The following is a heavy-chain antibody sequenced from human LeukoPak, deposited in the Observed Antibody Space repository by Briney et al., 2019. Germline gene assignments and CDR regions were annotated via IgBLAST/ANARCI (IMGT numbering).Heavy chain of an antibody. D-gene: IGHD3-10*01. CDR3: ARGPYGSGSYYKFDY. J-gene: IGHJ4*02. V-gene: IGHV1-18*01. CDR1: GYTFTSYG. Sequence: GASVKVSCKASGYTFTSYGISWVRQAPGQGLEWMGWISAYNGNTNYAQKLQGRVTMTTDTSTSTAYMELRSLRSDDTAVYYCARGPYGSGSYYKFDYWGQGTLVTASS. CDR2: ISAYNGNT.